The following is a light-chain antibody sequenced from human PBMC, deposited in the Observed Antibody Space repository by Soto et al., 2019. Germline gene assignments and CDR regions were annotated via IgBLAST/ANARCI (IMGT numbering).Light chain of an antibody. CDR2: LAS. CDR1: QSLQHSNGYNY. J-gene: IGKJ1*01. Sequence: DIVMTQSPLSLPVTPGVPASISCRSSQSLQHSNGYNYLDWYVQKPGQSPQILIYLASNRASGVPERFSGSGSGTDFTLKISRVEAEDVGTYYCMQALQTPAFGQGTKVEIK. V-gene: IGKV2-28*01. CDR3: MQALQTPA.